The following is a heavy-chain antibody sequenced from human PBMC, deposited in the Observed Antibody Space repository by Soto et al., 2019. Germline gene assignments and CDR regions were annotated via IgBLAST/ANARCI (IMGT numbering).Heavy chain of an antibody. V-gene: IGHV3-48*01. CDR2: ICCSSSFI. CDR3: AREAEGEDTAMVPHFDY. Sequence: PGGSLRLSCAASGFTFSSYGMHWVRQAPGKGLEWVSFICCSSSFIYYSDSVKGRFTISRDNAKNSLYLQMNSLRAEDTAVYYCAREAEGEDTAMVPHFDYWGQGTLVTVSS. CDR1: GFTFSSYG. D-gene: IGHD5-18*01. J-gene: IGHJ4*02.